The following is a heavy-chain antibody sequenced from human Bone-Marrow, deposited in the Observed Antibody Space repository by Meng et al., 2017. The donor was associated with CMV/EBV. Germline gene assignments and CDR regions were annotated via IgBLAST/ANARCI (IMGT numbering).Heavy chain of an antibody. D-gene: IGHD3/OR15-3a*01. Sequence: GESLKISCAASGFTFSSYWMHWVRQAPGKGLVWVSRISLDGSSTNYADSVKGRFTISRDNAKNTVYLQMKSLRVEDTAVYYCARDLWGLGDYWGQGTLVTVSS. V-gene: IGHV3-74*01. CDR1: GFTFSSYW. J-gene: IGHJ4*02. CDR2: ISLDGSST. CDR3: ARDLWGLGDY.